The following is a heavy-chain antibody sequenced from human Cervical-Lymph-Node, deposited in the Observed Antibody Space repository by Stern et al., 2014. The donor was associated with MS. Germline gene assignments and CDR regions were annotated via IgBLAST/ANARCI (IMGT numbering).Heavy chain of an antibody. D-gene: IGHD3-10*01. CDR1: GFTFSSYS. J-gene: IGHJ6*02. CDR2: ISSSSSYI. V-gene: IGHV3-21*01. CDR3: ARDPTMFRGVIGGMDV. Sequence: EVQLVESGGGLVKPGGSLRLSCAASGFTFSSYSMNWVRQAPGKGLEWVSSISSSSSYIYYADSVKGRFTISRDNAKNSLYLQMNSLRAEDTAVYYCARDPTMFRGVIGGMDVWGQGTTVTVSS.